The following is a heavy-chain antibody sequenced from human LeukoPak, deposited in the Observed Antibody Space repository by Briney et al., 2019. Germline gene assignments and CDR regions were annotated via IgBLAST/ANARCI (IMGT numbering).Heavy chain of an antibody. Sequence: GRSLRLSCAASGFTFDDYAMHWVRHAPGKGLEWVSGISWYSGSIGYADSVKGRFTISRDNAKNSLYLQMNSLRAEDMALYYCAKGSSIDYDSSTYYVAWGQGTLVTVSS. CDR1: GFTFDDYA. D-gene: IGHD3-22*01. V-gene: IGHV3-9*03. J-gene: IGHJ4*02. CDR3: AKGSSIDYDSSTYYVA. CDR2: ISWYSGSI.